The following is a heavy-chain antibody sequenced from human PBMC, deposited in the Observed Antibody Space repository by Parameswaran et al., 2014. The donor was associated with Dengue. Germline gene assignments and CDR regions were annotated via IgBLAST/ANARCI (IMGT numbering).Heavy chain of an antibody. D-gene: IGHD1-1*01. Sequence: VRQGSRERGWEWVATIKEDGSKKDYVDSVKGRFTISRDNAKSSLYLQMNSLRAEDTAVYYCARHWRTRWGQGTLVTVSS. CDR3: ARHWRTR. V-gene: IGHV3-7*03. J-gene: IGHJ4*02. CDR2: IKEDGSKK.